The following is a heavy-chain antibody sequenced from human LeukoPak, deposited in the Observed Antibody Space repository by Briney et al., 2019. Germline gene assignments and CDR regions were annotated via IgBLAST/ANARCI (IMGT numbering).Heavy chain of an antibody. J-gene: IGHJ1*01. Sequence: GGSLRLSCAASGFTFSTYVMHWVRQAPGKGLEWVAVIWYDGINKYYTDSVKGRFTISRDNSKNTLFLQMNSLRAEDTAVYYCANEDIVVVVAAHTSAEYFQHWGQGTLVTVSS. CDR1: GFTFSTYV. CDR3: ANEDIVVVVAAHTSAEYFQH. V-gene: IGHV3-33*06. D-gene: IGHD2-15*01. CDR2: IWYDGINK.